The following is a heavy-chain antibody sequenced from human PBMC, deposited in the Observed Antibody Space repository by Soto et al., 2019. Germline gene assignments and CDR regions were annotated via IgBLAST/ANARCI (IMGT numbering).Heavy chain of an antibody. Sequence: QVQLVQSGAEVKKPGSSVKVSCKASGGTFSSYAISWVRQAPGQGLEWMGEIIPIFGTANYAQKSQGRVTSTVEESTSTGCMEVSSLRAEDSAVYYRARPVRARAEFFQHWSQGTVVTVSS. J-gene: IGHJ1*01. V-gene: IGHV1-69*12. CDR2: IIPIFGTA. D-gene: IGHD1-26*01. CDR1: GGTFSSYA. CDR3: ARPVRARAEFFQH.